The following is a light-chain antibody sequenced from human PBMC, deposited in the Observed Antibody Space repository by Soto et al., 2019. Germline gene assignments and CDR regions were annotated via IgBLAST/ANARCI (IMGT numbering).Light chain of an antibody. CDR1: SSDIGAGYD. J-gene: IGLJ2*01. CDR2: GNS. V-gene: IGLV1-40*01. CDR3: QSYESSLSGVV. Sequence: QSVLTQPPSVSGAPGQRVTISCTGSSSDIGAGYDVHWYQQLPGTAPKLLIYGNSNRPSGVPDRVSGSKSATSASLAITGLQAEYEADYYCQSYESSLSGVVFGGGTTLPVL.